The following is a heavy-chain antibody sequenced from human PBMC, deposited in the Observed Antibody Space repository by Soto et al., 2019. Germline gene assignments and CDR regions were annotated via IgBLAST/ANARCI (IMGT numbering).Heavy chain of an antibody. D-gene: IGHD6-6*01. CDR3: ERDKIRSSSSFDY. J-gene: IGHJ4*02. CDR1: GSSVSSGSYY. CDR2: IYYSGST. Sequence: SETLSLTCTVSGSSVSSGSYYWSWIRQPPGKGLEWIGYIYYSGSTNYNPSLKSRVTISVDTSKNQFSLKLSSVTAADTAVYYCERDKIRSSSSFDYWGQGTLVTVSS. V-gene: IGHV4-61*01.